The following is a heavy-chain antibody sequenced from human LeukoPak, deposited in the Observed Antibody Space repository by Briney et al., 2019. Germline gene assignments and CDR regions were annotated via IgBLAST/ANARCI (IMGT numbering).Heavy chain of an antibody. CDR1: GYTFTGYY. D-gene: IGHD3-22*01. J-gene: IGHJ5*02. Sequence: ASVKVSCKASGYTFTGYYMHWARQAPGQGLEWMGWINPNSGGTNYAQKFQGRVTMTRDTSISTAYMELSRLRSDDTAVYYCARGSYDSSGYYYEDNWFDPWGQGALVTVSS. CDR2: INPNSGGT. V-gene: IGHV1-2*02. CDR3: ARGSYDSSGYYYEDNWFDP.